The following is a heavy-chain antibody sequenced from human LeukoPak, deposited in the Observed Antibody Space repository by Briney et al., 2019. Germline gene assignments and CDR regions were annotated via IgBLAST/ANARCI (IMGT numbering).Heavy chain of an antibody. V-gene: IGHV4-61*02. CDR2: IYTSGST. CDR1: GGSISSGSYY. J-gene: IGHJ2*01. CDR3: ARDSCSGGSCYSSVWYFDL. D-gene: IGHD2-15*01. Sequence: SETLSLTCTVSGGSISSGSYYWSWIRQPAGKGLEWIGRIYTSGSTNYNPSLKSRVTISLDTSKNQFSLKLSSVTAADTAVYYCARDSCSGGSCYSSVWYFDLWGRGTLVTVSS.